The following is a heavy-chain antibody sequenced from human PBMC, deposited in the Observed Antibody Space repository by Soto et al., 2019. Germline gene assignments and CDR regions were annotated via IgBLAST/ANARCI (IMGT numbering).Heavy chain of an antibody. Sequence: SETLSLTCTVSGGSINSNNYYWAWIRQPPGKGLAWIASIYYDGSTYYNPSLKSRVTISIDTSKNQFSLRLRSVTAADTAIYYCAKVVVAATRHTDFDSWGQGTLVTVSS. V-gene: IGHV4-39*01. D-gene: IGHD2-15*01. J-gene: IGHJ4*02. CDR2: IYYDGST. CDR3: AKVVVAATRHTDFDS. CDR1: GGSINSNNYY.